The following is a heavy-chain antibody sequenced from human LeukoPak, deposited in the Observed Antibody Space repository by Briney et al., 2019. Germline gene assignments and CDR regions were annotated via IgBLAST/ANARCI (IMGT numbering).Heavy chain of an antibody. V-gene: IGHV4-34*01. CDR3: ARVLRYFDWEDYFDY. CDR1: GGSFSGYY. CDR2: INHSGST. D-gene: IGHD3-9*01. Sequence: PSETLSLTCAVYGGSFSGYYWSWIRQPPGKGLEWIGEINHSGSTNYNPSLKSRVTISVDTSKNQFSLKLSSVTAADTAVYYCARVLRYFDWEDYFDYWGQGTLVTVSS. J-gene: IGHJ4*02.